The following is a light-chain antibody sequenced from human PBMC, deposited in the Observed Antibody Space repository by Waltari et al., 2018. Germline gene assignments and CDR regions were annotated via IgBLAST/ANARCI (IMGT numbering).Light chain of an antibody. CDR3: AAWDDSLYGRV. V-gene: IGLV1-44*01. Sequence: QSVLTQPPSASGTPRQTVSISCSVGSSNLAVNNLHWYQQLPGMAPKLLINGNNQRPSGVPDRFSGSKSGTSASLAISGLQSEDEADYYCAAWDDSLYGRVFGGGTKLTVL. J-gene: IGLJ2*01. CDR2: GNN. CDR1: SSNLAVNN.